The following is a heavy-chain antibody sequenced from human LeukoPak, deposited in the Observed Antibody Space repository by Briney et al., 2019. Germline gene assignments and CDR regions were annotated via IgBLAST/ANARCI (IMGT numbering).Heavy chain of an antibody. V-gene: IGHV4-34*01. D-gene: IGHD3-16*01. J-gene: IGHJ4*02. CDR3: ARSHPYDYIWGTHRVYFDY. CDR1: GGSFSGYY. CDR2: INHSGST. Sequence: PSETLSLTCAVYGGSFSGYYWSWIRQPPGKGLEWIGEINHSGSTNYNPSLKSRVTTSVDTSKNQFSLKLSSVTAADTAVYYCARSHPYDYIWGTHRVYFDYWGQGTLVTVSS.